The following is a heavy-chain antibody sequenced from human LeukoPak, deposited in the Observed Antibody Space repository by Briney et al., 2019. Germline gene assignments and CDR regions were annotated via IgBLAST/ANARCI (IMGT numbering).Heavy chain of an antibody. CDR2: ISSSSSYI. J-gene: IGHJ3*01. CDR1: GFTFSSYS. V-gene: IGHV3-21*06. Sequence: GGSLRLSCAASGFTFSSYSMNWVRQAPGKGLEWVSSISSSSSYIYYADSVKGRFTVSRDNARNSLYLQMNSLRAEDTAQYYCARDRSYYETSTWYDAFDVWGQGTMVTVSS. CDR3: ARDRSYYETSTWYDAFDV. D-gene: IGHD3-22*01.